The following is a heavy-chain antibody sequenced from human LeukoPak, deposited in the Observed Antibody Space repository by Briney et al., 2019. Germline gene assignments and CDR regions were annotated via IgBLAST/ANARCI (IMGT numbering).Heavy chain of an antibody. D-gene: IGHD7-27*01. J-gene: IGHJ3*02. Sequence: PGGSLRLSCASSGFTFSNAWMSWVRQAPGKGLEWVGRIKSKTDGGTTDYAAPVKGRFTISRDDSKNTLYLQMNSLKTEDTAVYYCTTTRKTNWGLEDAFDSWGQGTMVTVSS. CDR2: IKSKTDGGTT. CDR1: GFTFSNAW. CDR3: TTTRKTNWGLEDAFDS. V-gene: IGHV3-15*01.